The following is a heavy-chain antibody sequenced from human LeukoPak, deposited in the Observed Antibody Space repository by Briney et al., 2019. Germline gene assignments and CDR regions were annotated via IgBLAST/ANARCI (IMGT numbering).Heavy chain of an antibody. J-gene: IGHJ5*02. CDR3: ARAGQAWFDP. CDR2: IIPIFGTA. V-gene: IGHV1-69*13. D-gene: IGHD1-1*01. Sequence: ASVKVSCKASGGTFSSYAISWVRQAPGQGLEWMGGIIPIFGTANYAQKFQGRVTITADESTSTAYMELSSLRSEDTAVYHCARAGQAWFDPWGQGTLVTVSS. CDR1: GGTFSSYA.